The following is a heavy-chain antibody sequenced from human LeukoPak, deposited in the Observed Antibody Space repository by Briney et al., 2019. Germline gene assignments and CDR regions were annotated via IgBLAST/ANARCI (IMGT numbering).Heavy chain of an antibody. Sequence: SETLSLTCTVSGGSISSYYWSRIRQPPGKGLEWIGYIYHSGSTNYSPSLKSRVTISVDTSKNQFSLKLSSVTAADTAVYYCARDSGSYRHYFDYWGQGTLVTVSS. CDR3: ARDSGSYRHYFDY. V-gene: IGHV4-59*01. J-gene: IGHJ4*02. CDR1: GGSISSYY. CDR2: IYHSGST. D-gene: IGHD1-26*01.